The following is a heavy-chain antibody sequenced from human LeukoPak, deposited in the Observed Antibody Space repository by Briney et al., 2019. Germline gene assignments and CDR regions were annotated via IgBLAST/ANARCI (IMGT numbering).Heavy chain of an antibody. CDR1: GGSIRSYY. V-gene: IGHV4-59*08. CDR3: ASGERGYSYGPLDY. Sequence: SETLSLTCTVSGGSIRSYYWSWIRQPPGKGLEWIGYIFYAGSTTYNPSLKSRVTISIDTSKNQFSLKLNSVTAADTAVYYCASGERGYSYGPLDYWGQGILVTVSS. J-gene: IGHJ4*02. CDR2: IFYAGST. D-gene: IGHD5-18*01.